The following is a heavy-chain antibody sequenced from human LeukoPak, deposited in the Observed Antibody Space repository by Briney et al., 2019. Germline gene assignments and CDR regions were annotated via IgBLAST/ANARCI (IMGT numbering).Heavy chain of an antibody. CDR1: GFTFSNAW. Sequence: GGSLRLSCAASGFTFSNAWMSWVRQAPGGGLEWVGRSKSKTGGGTTDYAEPVKGRFTISRDESKNMLYLQMNSLKIEDTAVYYCTTVSYVGGYWGQGTLVTVSS. CDR2: SKSKTGGGTT. D-gene: IGHD3-10*02. CDR3: TTVSYVGGY. V-gene: IGHV3-15*01. J-gene: IGHJ4*02.